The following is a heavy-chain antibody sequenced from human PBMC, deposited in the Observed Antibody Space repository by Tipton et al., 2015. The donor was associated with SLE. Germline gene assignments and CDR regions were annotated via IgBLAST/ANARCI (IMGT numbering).Heavy chain of an antibody. D-gene: IGHD2-2*01. V-gene: IGHV3-30*03. Sequence: SLRLSCAASGFTFSSYWMSWVRQAPGKGLEWVAVISYDGSNKYYADSVKGRFTISRDNSKNTLYLQMNSLRAEDTAVYYCARARYCSSTSCYEAYYGMNVWGQGTTVTVSS. J-gene: IGHJ6*02. CDR2: ISYDGSNK. CDR1: GFTFSSYW. CDR3: ARARYCSSTSCYEAYYGMNV.